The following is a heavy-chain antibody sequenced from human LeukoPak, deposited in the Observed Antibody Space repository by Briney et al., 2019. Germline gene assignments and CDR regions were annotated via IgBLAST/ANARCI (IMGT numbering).Heavy chain of an antibody. CDR3: AKMVDPDIVVVPAADDAFDI. CDR2: ISYDGSNK. D-gene: IGHD2-2*01. Sequence: GALRLSCAASGFTFSSYGMHWVRQAPGKGLEWVAVISYDGSNKYYADSVKGRFTISRDNSKNTLYLQMNSLRAEDTAVYYCAKMVDPDIVVVPAADDAFDIWGQGTMVTVSS. J-gene: IGHJ3*02. CDR1: GFTFSSYG. V-gene: IGHV3-30*18.